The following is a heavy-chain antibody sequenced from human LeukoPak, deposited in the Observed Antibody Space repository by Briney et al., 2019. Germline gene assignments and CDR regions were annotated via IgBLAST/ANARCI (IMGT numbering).Heavy chain of an antibody. CDR1: GFTFSSYS. J-gene: IGHJ4*02. CDR2: ISSSSSYI. D-gene: IGHD3-10*01. CDR3: ARDISWRLLWFGESGL. Sequence: GGSLRLSCAASGFTFSSYSMDWVRQAPGKGLEWVSSISSSSSYIYYADSVKGRFTISRDNAKNSLYLQMNSLRAEDTAVYYCARDISWRLLWFGESGLWGQGTLVTVSS. V-gene: IGHV3-21*01.